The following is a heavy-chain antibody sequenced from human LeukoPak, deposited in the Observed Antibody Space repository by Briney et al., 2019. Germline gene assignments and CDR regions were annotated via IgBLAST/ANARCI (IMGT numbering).Heavy chain of an antibody. V-gene: IGHV4-39*02. CDR2: IYYSGST. CDR3: ARLSAGPTDY. D-gene: IGHD6-13*01. Sequence: SETLSLTCTVSGGSISSSSYYWGWIRQPPGKGLEWIGSIYYSGSTYYNPPLKSQVTISLDTSRNHFSLKLNSVTAADTAVYYCARLSAGPTDYWGQGTLVTVSS. CDR1: GGSISSSSYY. J-gene: IGHJ4*02.